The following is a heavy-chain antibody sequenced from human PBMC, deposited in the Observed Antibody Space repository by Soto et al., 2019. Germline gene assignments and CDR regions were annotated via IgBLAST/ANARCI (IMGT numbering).Heavy chain of an antibody. Sequence: ASVKVSCKTSGYTFTSYAMHWVRQAPGQRLEWMGWINAGNGNRKYSQKFQGRVTITRDTSASIAYMELSSLRSEDTAVYYCARGRTPIAYWGKGTLVTVSS. CDR1: GYTFTSYA. CDR3: ARGRTPIAY. J-gene: IGHJ4*02. V-gene: IGHV1-3*01. CDR2: INAGNGNR.